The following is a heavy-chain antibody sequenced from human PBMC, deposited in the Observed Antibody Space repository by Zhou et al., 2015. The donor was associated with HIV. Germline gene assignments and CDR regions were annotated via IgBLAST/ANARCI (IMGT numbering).Heavy chain of an antibody. CDR3: ARDHGLGAVADGYYFDY. V-gene: IGHV1-69*12. J-gene: IGHJ4*02. Sequence: QVQLVQSGAEVKKPGSSVKVSCKASGGTFSSYAISWVRQAPGQGLEWMGGIIPIFGTANYAQKFQGRVTITADESTSTAYMELSSLRSEDTAVYYCARDHGLGAVADGYYFDYWGQGTLVTVSS. D-gene: IGHD6-19*01. CDR2: IIPIFGTA. CDR1: GGTFSSYA.